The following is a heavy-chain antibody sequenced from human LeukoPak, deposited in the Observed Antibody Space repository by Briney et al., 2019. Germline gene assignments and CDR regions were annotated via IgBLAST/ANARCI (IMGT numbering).Heavy chain of an antibody. CDR1: GFTFSSYS. J-gene: IGHJ2*01. CDR3: ARASSWSDWYFDL. V-gene: IGHV3-21*01. Sequence: GGSLRLSCAASGFTFSSYSMNWVRQAPGKGLEWVSSISSSSSYIYYADSVKGRFTISRDNAKNSLYLQMNSLRAEDTAVYYCARASSWSDWYFDLWGRGTLVTVSS. CDR2: ISSSSSYI. D-gene: IGHD6-13*01.